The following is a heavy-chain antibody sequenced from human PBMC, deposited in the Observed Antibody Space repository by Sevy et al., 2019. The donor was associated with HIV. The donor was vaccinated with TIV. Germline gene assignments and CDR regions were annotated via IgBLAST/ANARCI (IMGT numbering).Heavy chain of an antibody. CDR2: IWNDRSNK. Sequence: GGSLRLSCAASGFTFSSFGMHWVRQAPGKGLEWVAVIWNDRSNKHYADSVKGRFTISRDNSKNTLYLQMNSLRAEDTAVDDCASLPNNYYDTSGYSGKDAFDIWGQGTMVTVSS. CDR3: ASLPNNYYDTSGYSGKDAFDI. J-gene: IGHJ3*02. V-gene: IGHV3-33*01. CDR1: GFTFSSFG. D-gene: IGHD3-22*01.